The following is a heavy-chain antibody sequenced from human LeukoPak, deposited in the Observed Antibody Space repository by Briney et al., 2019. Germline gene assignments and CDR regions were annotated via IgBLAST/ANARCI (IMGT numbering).Heavy chain of an antibody. J-gene: IGHJ5*02. D-gene: IGHD4-23*01. Sequence: GGSLRLSCAASVFTFNNFSMSWVRQAPEKGLEWVSAIGGSGAHTYYADSVKGRFTISRDNSKNTLYLQMKDLRAEDTAVYYCAKDLGNYGDYVGWFDPWGQGTLVTVSS. V-gene: IGHV3-23*01. CDR3: AKDLGNYGDYVGWFDP. CDR2: IGGSGAHT. CDR1: VFTFNNFS.